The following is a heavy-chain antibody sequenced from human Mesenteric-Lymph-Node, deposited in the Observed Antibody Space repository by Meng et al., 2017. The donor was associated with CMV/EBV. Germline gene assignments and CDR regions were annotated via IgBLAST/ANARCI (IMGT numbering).Heavy chain of an antibody. CDR1: GFTFSSYA. CDR2: IRYDGSNE. J-gene: IGHJ4*02. V-gene: IGHV3-30*02. CDR3: AKDGSGSFLHY. D-gene: IGHD3-10*01. Sequence: GGSLRLSCAASGFTFSSYAMHWVRQAPGKGLECVSFIRYDGSNEYYADSLKGRFTISRDNSKNTVYLQMNSLRAEDTALYYCAKDGSGSFLHYWGQGTLVTVSS.